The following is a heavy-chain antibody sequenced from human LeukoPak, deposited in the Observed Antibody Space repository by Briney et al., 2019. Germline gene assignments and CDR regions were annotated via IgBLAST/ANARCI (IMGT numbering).Heavy chain of an antibody. CDR2: IRYDGSNK. V-gene: IGHV3-30*02. CDR3: AKRGTVHVVDTAMAGGLSFDY. D-gene: IGHD5-18*01. J-gene: IGHJ4*02. Sequence: GGSLRLSCAASGFTFSSYGMHWVRQAPGKGLEWVAFIRYDGSNKYYADSVKGRFTISRDNSKNTLYLQMNSLRVEDTAVYYCAKRGTVHVVDTAMAGGLSFDYWGQGTLVTVSS. CDR1: GFTFSSYG.